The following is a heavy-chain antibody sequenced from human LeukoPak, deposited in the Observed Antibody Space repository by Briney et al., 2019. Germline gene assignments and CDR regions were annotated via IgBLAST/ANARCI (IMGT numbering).Heavy chain of an antibody. CDR3: ARGLKYYYDSSGYFGWYFDL. V-gene: IGHV1-69*13. CDR1: GGTFSSYA. CDR2: IIPIFGTA. D-gene: IGHD3-22*01. Sequence: GASVTVSCTASGGTFSSYAISWVRQAPGQGLEWMGGIIPIFGTANYAQKFQGRVTITADESTSTAYMELSSLRSEDTAVYYCARGLKYYYDSSGYFGWYFDLWGRGTLVTVSS. J-gene: IGHJ2*01.